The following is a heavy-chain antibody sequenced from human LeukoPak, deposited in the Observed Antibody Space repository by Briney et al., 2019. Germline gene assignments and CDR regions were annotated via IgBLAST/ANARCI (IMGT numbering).Heavy chain of an antibody. D-gene: IGHD1-26*01. CDR2: IKKDGSEK. CDR1: GFTFSSYW. V-gene: IGHV3-7*05. J-gene: IGHJ3*02. CDR3: ARSSYGAFDI. Sequence: GGSLRLSCAASGFTFSSYWMSWVRQAPGKGLEWVADIKKDGSEKYFADSVKGRFTISRDNAKNSMYLQMNSLRLEDTAVYYCARSSYGAFDIWGQGTMVAVSS.